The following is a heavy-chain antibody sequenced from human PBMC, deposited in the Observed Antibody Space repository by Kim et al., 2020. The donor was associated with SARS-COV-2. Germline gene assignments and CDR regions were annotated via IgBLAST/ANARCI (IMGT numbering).Heavy chain of an antibody. D-gene: IGHD3-10*01. J-gene: IGHJ3*01. CDR2: ISYDGSIK. CDR3: AKSSAFFWFTTGLSAFD. CDR1: GFTFNNYA. V-gene: IGHV3-30*18. Sequence: GGSLRLSCGASGFTFNNYAMHWVRQAPGKGLEWVAVISYDGSIKYYADSVKGQFTVSRDSFHNTLYLQMRSLRPEDTALYYCAKSSAFFWFTTGLSAFD.